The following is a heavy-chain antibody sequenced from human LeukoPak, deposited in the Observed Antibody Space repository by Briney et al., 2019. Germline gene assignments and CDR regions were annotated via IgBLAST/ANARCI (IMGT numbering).Heavy chain of an antibody. CDR1: GGSFSGYY. D-gene: IGHD5-24*01. Sequence: PSETLSLTCAVYGGSFSGYYWSWIRQPPGKGLEWIGEINHSGSTNYSPSLKSRVTISVDTSKNQFSLKLSSVTAADTAVYYCARHFGRWPISGWGQGTLVTVSS. J-gene: IGHJ4*02. CDR3: ARHFGRWPISG. V-gene: IGHV4-34*01. CDR2: INHSGST.